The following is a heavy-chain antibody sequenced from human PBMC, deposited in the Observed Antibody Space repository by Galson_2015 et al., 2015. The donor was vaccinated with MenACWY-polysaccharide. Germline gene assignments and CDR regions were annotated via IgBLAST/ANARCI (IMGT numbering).Heavy chain of an antibody. V-gene: IGHV3-48*02. CDR1: GFRFSSYS. D-gene: IGHD1-26*01. CDR2: ISSAGTI. J-gene: IGHJ4*02. Sequence: SLRLSCAASGFRFSSYSMNWVRQAPGKGLEWVSYISSAGTIYYADSVKGRFTISRDNAKNSLYLQMNSLRDDDTAAYYCARVLKGLVGATPDYWGQGTLVVVSS. CDR3: ARVLKGLVGATPDY.